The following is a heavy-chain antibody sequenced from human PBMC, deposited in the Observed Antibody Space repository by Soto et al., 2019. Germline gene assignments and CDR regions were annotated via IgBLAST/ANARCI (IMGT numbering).Heavy chain of an antibody. J-gene: IGHJ6*02. CDR2: ISYDGSNK. D-gene: IGHD6-13*01. CDR1: GFTFSSYA. CDR3: ARDRGEIIAAAGTSYYYGMDV. Sequence: AGGSLRLSCAASGFTFSSYAMHWVRRAPGKGLEWVAVISYDGSNKYYADSVKGRFTISRDNSKNTLYLQMNSLRAEDTAVYYCARDRGEIIAAAGTSYYYGMDVWGQGTTVTVSS. V-gene: IGHV3-30-3*01.